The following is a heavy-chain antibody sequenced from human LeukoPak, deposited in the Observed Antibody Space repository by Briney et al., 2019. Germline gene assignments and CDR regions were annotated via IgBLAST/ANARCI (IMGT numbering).Heavy chain of an antibody. CDR2: ISESGSLI. V-gene: IGHV3-48*03. J-gene: IGHJ4*02. D-gene: IGHD1-1*01. CDR3: ARDSGSGTTGNEFDY. CDR1: GFTFSNYE. Sequence: QTGGSLRLSCAASGFTFSNYEINSGRQAPGKGLEWVAYISESGSLIYYADSVMCRFTISRDNSKNSLFLQMSSLRAEDTAVYYCARDSGSGTTGNEFDYWGQGTLVSVSS.